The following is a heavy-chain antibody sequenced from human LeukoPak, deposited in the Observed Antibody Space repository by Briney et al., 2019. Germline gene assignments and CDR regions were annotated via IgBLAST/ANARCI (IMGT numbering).Heavy chain of an antibody. J-gene: IGHJ3*01. CDR3: ARGTGAYYYL. D-gene: IGHD3-22*01. CDR2: IYYSGST. V-gene: IGHV4-59*01. Sequence: SETLSLICTVSGGSISVYYWSWIRHPPGKGLEWIGYIYYSGSTKYNPYLKSRVTISIDTSKNQFSLKLSSVTAADTALYYCARGTGAYYYLWGQGTMVTVSS. CDR1: GGSISVYY.